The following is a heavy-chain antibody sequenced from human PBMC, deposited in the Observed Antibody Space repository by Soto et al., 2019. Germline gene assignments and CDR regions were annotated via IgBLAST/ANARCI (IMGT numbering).Heavy chain of an antibody. CDR3: ARGLDPYYPEACDI. Sequence: QVQLQQWGAGLLKPSETLSLTCAVYGGSFGSFYWTWIRQTPGKGLEWIGELNHSGSPNYNLSLRIRGTITLDRCNNEFYLKLTSVTSAVTAVYCCARGLDPYYPEACDIWGPGTMVSVSS. V-gene: IGHV4-34*01. D-gene: IGHD3-10*01. CDR1: GGSFGSFY. J-gene: IGHJ3*02. CDR2: LNHSGSP.